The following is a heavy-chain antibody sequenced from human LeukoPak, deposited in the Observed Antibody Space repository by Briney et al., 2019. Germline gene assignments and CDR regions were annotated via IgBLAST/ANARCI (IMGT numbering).Heavy chain of an antibody. CDR1: GGTFSSHA. D-gene: IGHD2-8*01. CDR2: IIPILGIA. Sequence: SVKVSCKASGGTFSSHAISWVRQAPGQGLEWMGRIIPILGIANYAQKFQGRVTITADKSTSTAYMELSSLRSEDTAVYYCAREMAPYYFDYWGQGTLVTVSS. V-gene: IGHV1-69*04. CDR3: AREMAPYYFDY. J-gene: IGHJ4*02.